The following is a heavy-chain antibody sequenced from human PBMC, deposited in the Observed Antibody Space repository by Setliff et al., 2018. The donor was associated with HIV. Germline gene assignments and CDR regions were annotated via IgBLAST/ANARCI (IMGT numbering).Heavy chain of an antibody. Sequence: PGESLKISCAASGFTFSSYAMSWVRQAPGKGLGWVATMSGSTGDTYYADSVQGRFTISRDNSRNTLFLQLHSLRVDDTALYYCAKDIRSVAGTKSSYYYYYYGMDVWGQGTTVTVS. CDR1: GFTFSSYA. V-gene: IGHV3-23*01. D-gene: IGHD6-19*01. J-gene: IGHJ6*02. CDR3: AKDIRSVAGTKSSYYYYYYGMDV. CDR2: MSGSTGDT.